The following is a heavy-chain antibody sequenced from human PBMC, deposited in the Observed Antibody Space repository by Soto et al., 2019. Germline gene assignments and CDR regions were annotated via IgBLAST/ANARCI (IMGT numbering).Heavy chain of an antibody. CDR1: GYTFTSYD. CDR2: MNPNSGNT. J-gene: IGHJ5*02. CDR3: ARGRGSWFDP. V-gene: IGHV1-8*01. Sequence: GASVKASCKSSGYTFTSYDINCVRQATGQGLEWMGWMNPNSGNTGYAQKFQGRVTMTRNTSISTAYMELSSLRSEDTAVYYCARGRGSWFDPWGQGTLVTVSS.